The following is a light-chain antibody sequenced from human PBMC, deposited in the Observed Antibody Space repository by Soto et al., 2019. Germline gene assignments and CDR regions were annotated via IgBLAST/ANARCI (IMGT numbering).Light chain of an antibody. V-gene: IGLV1-44*01. J-gene: IGLJ2*01. CDR3: ATWDDILDGVI. CDR1: SSNIRSNT. CDR2: SNS. Sequence: QPVLTQPPSASGTPGQRVTISCSGSSSNIRSNTVNWYQQLPGTAPKLLIYSNSQRPSGVPDRFSGSKSGTSASLAISGLQSEDEADYYCATWDDILDGVIFGGGTQLTVL.